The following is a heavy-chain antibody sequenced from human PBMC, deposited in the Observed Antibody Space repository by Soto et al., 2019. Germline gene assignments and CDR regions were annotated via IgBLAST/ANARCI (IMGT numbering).Heavy chain of an antibody. V-gene: IGHV1-8*01. D-gene: IGHD3-16*01. CDR3: ARTSSRLRADDS. Sequence: QVQLEQSGAEVKKPGASVKVSCKASGYSFAHFDINWVRQATGQGLEWMGWVNTHSGNTGYAQKFQGRVTMTRDTSISTVYMELNSLGPEATAIYYCARTSSRLRADDSWGQGTLVTVSS. J-gene: IGHJ4*02. CDR2: VNTHSGNT. CDR1: GYSFAHFD.